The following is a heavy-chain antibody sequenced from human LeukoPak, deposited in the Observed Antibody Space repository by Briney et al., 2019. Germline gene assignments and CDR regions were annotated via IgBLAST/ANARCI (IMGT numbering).Heavy chain of an antibody. J-gene: IGHJ4*02. V-gene: IGHV3-53*05. CDR3: AKDIFSYYGSGSYYDY. Sequence: GGSLRLSCAASGFTVSSNYMSWVRQAPGKGLEWVSVIYSGGSTYYADSVKGRFTISRDNSKNTLYLQMNSLRAEDTALYYCAKDIFSYYGSGSYYDYWGQGTLVTVSS. D-gene: IGHD3-10*01. CDR2: IYSGGST. CDR1: GFTVSSNY.